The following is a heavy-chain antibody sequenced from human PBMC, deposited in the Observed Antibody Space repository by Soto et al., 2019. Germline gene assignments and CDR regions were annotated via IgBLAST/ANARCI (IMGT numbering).Heavy chain of an antibody. Sequence: WETLSLTCTVSGGFVNSDTHSWSWIRQTPGKRLEWIGFIYSGGSTKNPSLRSRVTMSVDTSKNQFSLKLRSVIVADTAVYHCARFVRSCSATTCSTPADVWGQGITVTVPS. D-gene: IGHD2-2*01. J-gene: IGHJ6*02. V-gene: IGHV4-61*01. CDR1: GGFVNSDTHS. CDR2: IYSGGST. CDR3: ARFVRSCSATTCSTPADV.